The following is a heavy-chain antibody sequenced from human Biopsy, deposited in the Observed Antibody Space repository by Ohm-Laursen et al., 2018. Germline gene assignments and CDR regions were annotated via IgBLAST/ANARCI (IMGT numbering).Heavy chain of an antibody. J-gene: IGHJ4*02. V-gene: IGHV1-69*13. Sequence: ASVKVSCKASGGTFTNYAISWVRQAPGQGLEWMGGIIPIFGTANYAQKFQGRVTITADESTSTAYMDLRSLRSDDTAVYYCARDRWPHVTLLGLVVFDFWGQGTLVIVSS. CDR3: ARDRWPHVTLLGLVVFDF. D-gene: IGHD3-3*01. CDR1: GGTFTNYA. CDR2: IIPIFGTA.